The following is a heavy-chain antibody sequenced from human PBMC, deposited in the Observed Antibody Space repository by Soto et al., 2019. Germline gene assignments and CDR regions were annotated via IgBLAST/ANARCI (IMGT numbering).Heavy chain of an antibody. CDR2: LCGNSGTT. D-gene: IGHD3-3*01. CDR1: GFTFSTYA. CDR3: AKGSKFTIFSPNDY. Sequence: EVQLLESGGGLVQPGGSLRLSCAASGFTFSTYAMAWVRQAPGEGLEWVSALCGNSGTTYSADPVKGRFTISRDNSRNTLYLQMSSLRAEDTALYFCAKGSKFTIFSPNDYWGQGTLVTVSS. V-gene: IGHV3-23*01. J-gene: IGHJ4*02.